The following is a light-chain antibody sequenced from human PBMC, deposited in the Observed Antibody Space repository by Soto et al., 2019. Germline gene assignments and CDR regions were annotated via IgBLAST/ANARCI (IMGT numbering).Light chain of an antibody. Sequence: DIQMTQSPSTLSASVGDRVTITCRASQSISSWLAWYQQKPGKAPKLLLYKASSLESGVPSRFSGSGSGTEFTLTISSLQPDGFATYYCQQYNSYSWTFGQGTKVDIK. J-gene: IGKJ1*01. CDR3: QQYNSYSWT. CDR2: KAS. CDR1: QSISSW. V-gene: IGKV1-5*03.